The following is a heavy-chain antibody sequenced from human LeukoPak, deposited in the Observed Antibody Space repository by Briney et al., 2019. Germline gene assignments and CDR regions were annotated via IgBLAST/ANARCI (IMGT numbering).Heavy chain of an antibody. D-gene: IGHD2-2*01. V-gene: IGHV3-23*01. CDR3: AKDLAYCSSTSCSYDAFDI. CDR2: ISGSGGST. J-gene: IGHJ3*02. CDR1: GFTFSSYA. Sequence: GGSLRLSCAASGFTFSSYAMSWVRQAPGKGLEWVSAISGSGGSTYYADSVKGRFTISRDNSKNTLYLQMNSLRAEDTAVYYCAKDLAYCSSTSCSYDAFDIWGQGTMVTVSS.